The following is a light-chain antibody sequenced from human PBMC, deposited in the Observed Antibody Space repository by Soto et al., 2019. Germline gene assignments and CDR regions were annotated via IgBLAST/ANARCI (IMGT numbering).Light chain of an antibody. J-gene: IGKJ2*01. Sequence: AIQMTQSPSSLSASVGDRVTITCRASQDIRNAVGWYQQKPGKAPKLLIFATSNLQSGVPSRFIGSGSGTDFTLTISSLQAEDFATYYCLQDYNYPYTFGQGTKVDIK. CDR3: LQDYNYPYT. CDR2: ATS. V-gene: IGKV1-6*01. CDR1: QDIRNA.